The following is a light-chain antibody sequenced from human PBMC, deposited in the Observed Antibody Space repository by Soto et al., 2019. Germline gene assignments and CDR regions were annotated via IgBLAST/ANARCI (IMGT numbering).Light chain of an antibody. V-gene: IGLV2-14*01. CDR3: SSYTSSSTVV. Sequence: QSALTQPAYVSGSRGQSITISCTGTSSDVGGYNYVSWYQQHPGKAPKLMIYDVSNRPSGVSNRFSGSKSGNTASLTISGLQAEDEADYYCSSYTSSSTVVFGGGTKLTAL. CDR1: SSDVGGYNY. CDR2: DVS. J-gene: IGLJ2*01.